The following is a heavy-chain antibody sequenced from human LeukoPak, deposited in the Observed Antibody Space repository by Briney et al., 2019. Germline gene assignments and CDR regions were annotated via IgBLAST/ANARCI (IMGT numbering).Heavy chain of an antibody. D-gene: IGHD5-24*01. Sequence: GGSLRLSCAASGFTFSSYGMHWVRQAPGKGLEWVAVISYDGSNKYYADSVKGRFTISRDNSKNTLYLQMNSLRAEDTAVYYCATMDGYNYHFDYWGQGTLVTVSS. V-gene: IGHV3-30*03. CDR2: ISYDGSNK. J-gene: IGHJ4*02. CDR1: GFTFSSYG. CDR3: ATMDGYNYHFDY.